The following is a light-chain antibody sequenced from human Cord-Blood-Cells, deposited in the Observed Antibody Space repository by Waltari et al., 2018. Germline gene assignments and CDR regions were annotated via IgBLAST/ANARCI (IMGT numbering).Light chain of an antibody. CDR1: SGHSSYA. V-gene: IGLV4-69*01. CDR3: QTWGTGIRV. J-gene: IGLJ3*02. Sequence: QLVLTQSPSASASLGASVKLTCTLSSGHSSYAIAWHQQQREKGPRYLMKLNSDGSHSKGDGIPDRFSGSSSGAERYLTISSLQSEDEADYYCQTWGTGIRVFGGGTKLTVL. CDR2: LNSDGSH.